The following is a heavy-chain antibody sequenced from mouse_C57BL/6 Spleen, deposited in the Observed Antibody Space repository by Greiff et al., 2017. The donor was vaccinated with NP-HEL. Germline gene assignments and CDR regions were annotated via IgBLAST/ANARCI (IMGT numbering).Heavy chain of an antibody. J-gene: IGHJ4*01. Sequence: EVQLQQSGPVLVKPGPSVKISCKASGFTFTDYYMHWVKQSHGKSLEWIGLVYPYNGGTSYHQKFMGKATLTVDTSSSTAYLELHSLTSEDSAVYYCARWDGNCVYAMDYWGQGASVTVPS. D-gene: IGHD2-1*01. CDR3: ARWDGNCVYAMDY. CDR2: VYPYNGGT. V-gene: IGHV1-36*01. CDR1: GFTFTDYY.